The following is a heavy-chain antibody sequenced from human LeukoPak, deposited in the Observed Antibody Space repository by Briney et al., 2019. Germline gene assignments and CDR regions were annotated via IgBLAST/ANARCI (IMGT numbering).Heavy chain of an antibody. J-gene: IGHJ4*02. V-gene: IGHV5-51*01. CDR3: ARPPSRGYSSSFEY. Sequence: GESLKISCNGSGYSFPTYWIAWVRQMPGKGLEWMGIIYPDESNIRYSPSFQGQVNISADKSISTAYLPWSSLKASDTAMYYCARPPSRGYSSSFEYWGQGTLVTVSS. CDR2: IYPDESNI. D-gene: IGHD2-2*03. CDR1: GYSFPTYW.